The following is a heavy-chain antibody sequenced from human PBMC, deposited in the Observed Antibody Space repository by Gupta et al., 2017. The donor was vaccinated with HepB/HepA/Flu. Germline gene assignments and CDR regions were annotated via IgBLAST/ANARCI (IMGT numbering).Heavy chain of an antibody. D-gene: IGHD6-6*01. Sequence: EWMGRIIPNLGIANYAQKFQGRVTITADKSTSTAYMELSSLRSEDTAVYYCARGGSSIAARVPANFDYWGQGTLVTVSS. J-gene: IGHJ4*02. CDR3: ARGGSSIAARVPANFDY. CDR2: IIPNLGIA. V-gene: IGHV1-69*04.